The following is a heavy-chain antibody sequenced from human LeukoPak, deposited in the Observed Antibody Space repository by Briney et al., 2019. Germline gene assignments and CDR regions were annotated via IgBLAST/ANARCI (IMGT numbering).Heavy chain of an antibody. CDR2: IIPIFGTA. CDR1: GGTFSSYA. Sequence: SVKVSCKASGGTFSSYAISWVRQAPGQGREWMGGIIPIFGTANYAQKFQGRVTITADESTSTAYMELSSLRSEDTAVYYCARDWTYCGGDCYSGFDYWGQGTLVTVSS. V-gene: IGHV1-69*01. D-gene: IGHD2-21*02. J-gene: IGHJ4*02. CDR3: ARDWTYCGGDCYSGFDY.